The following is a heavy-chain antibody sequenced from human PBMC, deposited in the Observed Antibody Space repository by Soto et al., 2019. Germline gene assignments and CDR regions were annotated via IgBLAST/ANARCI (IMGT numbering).Heavy chain of an antibody. CDR2: IYYSGST. CDR1: GGSISSYY. D-gene: IGHD2-2*01. CDR3: ARGRHIVVVPAADNWFDP. Sequence: ASETLSLTCTVSGGSISSYYWSWIRQPPGKGLEWIGYIYYSGSTNYNPSLKSRVTISVDTSKNQFSLKLSSVTAADTAVYYCARGRHIVVVPAADNWFDPWGQGTLVTVSS. J-gene: IGHJ5*02. V-gene: IGHV4-59*01.